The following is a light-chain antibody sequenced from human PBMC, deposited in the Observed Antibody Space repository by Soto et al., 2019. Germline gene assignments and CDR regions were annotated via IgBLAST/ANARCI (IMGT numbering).Light chain of an antibody. CDR2: AAS. CDR3: QQSYSTPYT. Sequence: DIQMTQSPSSLSASVGDRVTITCRASQSISSYLNWYQQKPGKAPKLLIYAASSLQSGVPSRFSGSGSGTDFNLTIRSLQPEDVATYYCQQSYSTPYTFGQGTKLEIK. V-gene: IGKV1-39*01. CDR1: QSISSY. J-gene: IGKJ2*01.